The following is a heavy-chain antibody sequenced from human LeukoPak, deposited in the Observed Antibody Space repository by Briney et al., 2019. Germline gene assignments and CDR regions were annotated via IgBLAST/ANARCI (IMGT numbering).Heavy chain of an antibody. J-gene: IGHJ4*02. CDR3: ARGRIAVAGTFDY. V-gene: IGHV4-34*01. CDR2: INHSGST. CDR1: GGSISSYY. D-gene: IGHD6-19*01. Sequence: SETLSLTCTVSGGSISSYYWSWIRQPPGKGLEWIGEINHSGSTNYNPSLKSRVTISVDTSKNQFSLKLSSVAAADTAVYYCARGRIAVAGTFDYWCQGTLVTVSS.